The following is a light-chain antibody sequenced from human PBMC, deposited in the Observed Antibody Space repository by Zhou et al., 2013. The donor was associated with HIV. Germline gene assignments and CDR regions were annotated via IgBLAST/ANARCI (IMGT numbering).Light chain of an antibody. CDR3: MQGTHWPWT. Sequence: DVVMTQSPLSLPVTLGQPASISCRSSQSLVHSDGTTYLNWFQQRPGQPPRRLIYSVSNRDSGVPDRFSGSGSGTDFTLTISRVEAEDVGIYYCMQGTHWPWTFGQGTRVEIE. J-gene: IGKJ1*01. CDR1: QSLVHSDGTTY. V-gene: IGKV2-30*02. CDR2: SVS.